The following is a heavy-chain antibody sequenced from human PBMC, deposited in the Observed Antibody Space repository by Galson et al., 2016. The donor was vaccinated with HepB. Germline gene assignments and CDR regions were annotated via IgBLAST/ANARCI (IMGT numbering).Heavy chain of an antibody. CDR3: ARDNGDYGGPNYYDP. D-gene: IGHD4-17*01. Sequence: SVKVSCKASGITFSRLSVTWVRQAPGQGLEWMGTSIPFFGTSSYAQRFQGRVAMTADESTTTVYMELSSLRSDDTAVYYCARDNGDYGGPNYYDPWGQGTLVTVSS. CDR1: GITFSRLS. J-gene: IGHJ5*02. V-gene: IGHV1-69*13. CDR2: SIPFFGTS.